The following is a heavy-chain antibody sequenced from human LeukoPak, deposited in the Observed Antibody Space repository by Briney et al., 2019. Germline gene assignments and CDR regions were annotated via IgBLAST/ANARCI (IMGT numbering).Heavy chain of an antibody. J-gene: IGHJ4*02. D-gene: IGHD2-15*01. Sequence: GGSLKLSCAASGFTFSGSAMHWVRQAPGKGLEWVSSISSSSSYIYYADSVKGRFTISRDNAKNSLYLQMNSLRAEDTAVYYCVREVRKYCSGGSCYSPPHYWGQGTLVTVSS. CDR1: GFTFSGSA. V-gene: IGHV3-21*01. CDR3: VREVRKYCSGGSCYSPPHY. CDR2: ISSSSSYI.